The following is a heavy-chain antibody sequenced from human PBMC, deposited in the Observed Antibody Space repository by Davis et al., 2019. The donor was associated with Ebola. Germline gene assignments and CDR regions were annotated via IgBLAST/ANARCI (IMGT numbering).Heavy chain of an antibody. J-gene: IGHJ6*02. CDR3: ARDLDIVVVPAAMAMGYYYYYYGMDV. CDR2: MHYTGSS. CDR1: GGSFSGYY. Sequence: SETLSLTCAVYGGSFSGYYWSWIRQPPGKGLEWIGYMHYTGSSNHNPSPKSRVTMSVDTSKNQFSLKLSSVTAADTAVYYCARDLDIVVVPAAMAMGYYYYYYGMDVWGQGTTVTVSS. D-gene: IGHD2-2*01. V-gene: IGHV4-59*12.